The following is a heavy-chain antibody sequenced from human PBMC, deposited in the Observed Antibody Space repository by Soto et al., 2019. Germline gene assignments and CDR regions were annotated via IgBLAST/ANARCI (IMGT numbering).Heavy chain of an antibody. CDR1: GGSFSGYY. CDR3: AREILTEYGSAAWFDP. D-gene: IGHD3-10*01. V-gene: IGHV4-34*01. J-gene: IGHJ5*02. Sequence: KPSETLSLTCAVYGGSFSGYYWSWIRQPPGKGLEWIGEINHSGSTNYNPSLKSRVTISVDTSKNQFSLKLSSVTAADTAVYYCAREILTEYGSAAWFDPWGQGTLVTVSS. CDR2: INHSGST.